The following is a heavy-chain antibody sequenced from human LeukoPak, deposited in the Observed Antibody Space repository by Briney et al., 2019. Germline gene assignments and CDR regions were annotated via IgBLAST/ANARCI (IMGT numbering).Heavy chain of an antibody. CDR3: AKPAAYCSGGSCYFSAYYYGMDV. D-gene: IGHD2-15*01. V-gene: IGHV3-23*01. CDR1: GFTFSTYA. CDR2: ISGSGGST. Sequence: GGSLRLSCAASGFTFSTYAMSWVRQAPGKGLEWVSAISGSGGSTYYADSVKGRFTISRDNSKNTLYLQMNSLRAEDTAVYYCAKPAAYCSGGSCYFSAYYYGMDVWGQGTTVTVSS. J-gene: IGHJ6*02.